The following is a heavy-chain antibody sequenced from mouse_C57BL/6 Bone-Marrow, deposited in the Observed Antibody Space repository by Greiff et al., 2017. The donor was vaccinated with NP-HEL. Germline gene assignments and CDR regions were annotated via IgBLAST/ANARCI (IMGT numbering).Heavy chain of an antibody. CDR1: GFTFSDYG. J-gene: IGHJ4*01. Sequence: EVQLVESGGGLVKPGGSLKLSCAASGFTFSDYGMHWVRQAPEKGLEWIAYISSGSRTIYYADTVKGRFTIARDNAKNTLFLQMTSLRSEDTAMYYCARRYYGKVDYAMDYWGQGTSVTVSS. D-gene: IGHD2-1*01. CDR2: ISSGSRTI. V-gene: IGHV5-17*01. CDR3: ARRYYGKVDYAMDY.